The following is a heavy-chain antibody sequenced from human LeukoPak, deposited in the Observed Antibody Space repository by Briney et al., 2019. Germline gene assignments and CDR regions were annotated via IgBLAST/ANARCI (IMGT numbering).Heavy chain of an antibody. CDR3: ARGGLQSNYFDS. V-gene: IGHV4-34*01. CDR1: GGSFSGYY. D-gene: IGHD2-15*01. CDR2: ITHSGDT. Sequence: SETLSLTCAVYGGSFSGYYWSWIRQPPGKGLEWIGEITHSGDTTYNPSLKSRLTVSVDTSKNQFSLRLNSVTAADTALYYCARGGLQSNYFDSWGQETLVTVSP. J-gene: IGHJ4*02.